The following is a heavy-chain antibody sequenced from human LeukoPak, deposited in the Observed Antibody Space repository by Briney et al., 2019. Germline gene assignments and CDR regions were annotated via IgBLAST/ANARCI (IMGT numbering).Heavy chain of an antibody. J-gene: IGHJ4*02. Sequence: GGSLRLSCAASGFTFISYSIHWVRQAPGKGLEWVAFIRYDGSNKYYADSVKGRFTISRDNSKNTVYLQMNSLRAEDTAVYYCAKHGLPLVVISAHLDFWGQGTLVTVAS. CDR1: GFTFISYS. CDR3: AKHGLPLVVISAHLDF. CDR2: IRYDGSNK. V-gene: IGHV3-30*02. D-gene: IGHD2-15*01.